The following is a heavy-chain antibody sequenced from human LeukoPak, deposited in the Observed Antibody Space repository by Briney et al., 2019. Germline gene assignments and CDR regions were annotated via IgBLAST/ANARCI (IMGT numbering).Heavy chain of an antibody. V-gene: IGHV4-59*08. CDR1: GDSISSYY. Sequence: PSETLSLTCTVSGDSISSYYWSWIRQPPGKGLEWIGYIYYSGSTNYNPSLKSRVTMSVDTSKKQLSLKLSSVTAADTAVYYCARHYDSSGYHLSPFDFWGRGILVTVSS. CDR3: ARHYDSSGYHLSPFDF. D-gene: IGHD3-22*01. J-gene: IGHJ4*02. CDR2: IYYSGST.